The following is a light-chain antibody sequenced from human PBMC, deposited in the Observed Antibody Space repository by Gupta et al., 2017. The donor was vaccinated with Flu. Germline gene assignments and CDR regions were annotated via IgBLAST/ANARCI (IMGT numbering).Light chain of an antibody. CDR2: GNI. Sequence: QSELTQPPSVSGAPGQMVTISCTGSNPNIGAGYDVHWYQHLPGTAPKLLIHGNINRPAGVPDRFSGSKSGTSASLASTGLQAEDEADYYCQSFDSGLSGYVFGSGTKVTVL. V-gene: IGLV1-40*01. J-gene: IGLJ1*01. CDR3: QSFDSGLSGYV. CDR1: NPNIGAGYD.